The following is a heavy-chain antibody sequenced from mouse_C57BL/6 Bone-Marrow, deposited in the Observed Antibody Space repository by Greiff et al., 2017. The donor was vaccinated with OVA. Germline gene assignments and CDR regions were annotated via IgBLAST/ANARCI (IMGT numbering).Heavy chain of an antibody. V-gene: IGHV1-7*01. CDR3: ARRAYYSRSFDY. CDR2: INPRSGYT. D-gene: IGHD1-1*01. CDR1: GYTFTSYW. Sequence: QVQLKESGAELAKPGASVKLSCKASGYTFTSYWMHWVKQRPGQGLEWIGYINPRSGYTKSNQKFKDKATLTADKSSSTAYMQLSSLTYDVSAVEDSARRAYYSRSFDYWGQGTTLTVSS. J-gene: IGHJ2*01.